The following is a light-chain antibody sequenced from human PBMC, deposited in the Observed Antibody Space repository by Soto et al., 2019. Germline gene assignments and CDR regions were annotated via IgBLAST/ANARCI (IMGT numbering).Light chain of an antibody. CDR3: SSYTSSSPVV. CDR2: DVS. V-gene: IGLV2-14*01. J-gene: IGLJ2*01. CDR1: SSDVGGYNY. Sequence: QSALTQPASVSVSPGQSITISCTETSSDVGGYNYVSWYQQHPGKAPKLMIYDVSNRPSGVSNRFSGSKSGNTASLTISVLQAEDEADYECSSYTSSSPVVFGGGTKLTVL.